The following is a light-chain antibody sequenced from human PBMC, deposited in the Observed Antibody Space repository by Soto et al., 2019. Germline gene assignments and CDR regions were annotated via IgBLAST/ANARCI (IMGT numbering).Light chain of an antibody. CDR2: KAS. CDR1: QSISSW. Sequence: DTHMTQSPTTLSASVGDRVAISCRASQSISSWWAWYQQKPGKAPKFLIYKASTLESGVPSRFSGSGSGTEFTLTISSVQPDDFATYYCQHYKSYSEAFGQGTKVDIK. J-gene: IGKJ1*01. V-gene: IGKV1-5*03. CDR3: QHYKSYSEA.